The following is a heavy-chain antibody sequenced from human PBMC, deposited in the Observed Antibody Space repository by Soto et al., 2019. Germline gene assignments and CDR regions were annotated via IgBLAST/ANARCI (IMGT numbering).Heavy chain of an antibody. V-gene: IGHV3-23*01. CDR3: AKEPQRELLKGDSIDY. D-gene: IGHD1-26*01. J-gene: IGHJ4*02. CDR2: ISGSGGST. CDR1: GFTFSSYA. Sequence: GGSLRLSCAASGFTFSSYAMSWVRQAPGKGLEWVSAISGSGGSTYYADSVKGRFTISRDNSKKTLYLQMNSLRAEDTAVYYCAKEPQRELLKGDSIDYWGQGTMVPVYS.